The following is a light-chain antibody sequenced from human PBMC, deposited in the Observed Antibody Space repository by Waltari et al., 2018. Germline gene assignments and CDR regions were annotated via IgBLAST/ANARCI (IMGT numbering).Light chain of an antibody. CDR2: GVS. V-gene: IGLV2-23*02. J-gene: IGLJ1*01. CDR1: TSDVGSYTL. CDR3: CSYAGNSIYV. Sequence: QSALTQPASVSGSPGQSITISCTGTTSDVGSYTLVSWYQHHPGKAPKLIIFGVSERPAGVSIRFSSSKSGNTASLTISGLQAEDEADYHCCSYAGNSIYVFGTGTRVTVL.